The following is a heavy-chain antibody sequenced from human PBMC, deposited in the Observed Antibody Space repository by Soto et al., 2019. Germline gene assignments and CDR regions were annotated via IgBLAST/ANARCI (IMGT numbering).Heavy chain of an antibody. J-gene: IGHJ6*03. V-gene: IGHV4-59*08. CDR1: GGSISSYY. D-gene: IGHD1-20*01. CDR3: ARLADGWYDYYHYMDV. CDR2: IYYSGST. Sequence: SETLSLTCTVSGGSISSYYWSWIRQPPGKGLEWIGYIYYSGSTNYNPSLKSRVTISVDTSENQFSLKLSSVTAADTAVYYCARLADGWYDYYHYMDVWGKGTTVTVSS.